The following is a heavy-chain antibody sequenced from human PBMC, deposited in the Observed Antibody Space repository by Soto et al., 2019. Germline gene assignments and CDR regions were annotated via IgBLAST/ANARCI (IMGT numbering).Heavy chain of an antibody. CDR2: INTDGSST. D-gene: IGHD6-13*01. CDR3: VRRTSGWYGIHY. J-gene: IGHJ4*02. CDR1: GFTFSNYW. V-gene: IGHV3-74*01. Sequence: EVQLVESGGGLVQPGGSLRLSCAASGFTFSNYWMHWVRQPPGKGLLWVSRINTDGSSTNYVGSVEGRFTVSRDNAKNTLYLQMNSLRDDDTAEYYCVRRTSGWYGIHYWGQGTLVTVSS.